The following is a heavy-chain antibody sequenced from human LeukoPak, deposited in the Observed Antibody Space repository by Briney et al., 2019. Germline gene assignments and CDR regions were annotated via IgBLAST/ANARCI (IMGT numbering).Heavy chain of an antibody. Sequence: GASVKVSCKASGYTFSSYGISWVRQAPGQGLEGMGWISGYNDNTKYYAQKLQGRVTMTTDTSTSTAYMELRSLRSDDTAVYYCARDTKRSRARWENLGFDPWGQGTLVTVSS. V-gene: IGHV1-18*01. J-gene: IGHJ5*02. CDR1: GYTFSSYG. D-gene: IGHD1-26*01. CDR2: ISGYNDNT. CDR3: ARDTKRSRARWENLGFDP.